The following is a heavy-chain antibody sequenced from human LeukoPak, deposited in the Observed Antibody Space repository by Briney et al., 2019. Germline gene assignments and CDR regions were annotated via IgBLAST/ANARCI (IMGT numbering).Heavy chain of an antibody. CDR2: INTNGDHT. Sequence: GGSLRLSCAASGFTFSSDAMSWVRQAPGKGLEWVSIINTNGDHTKYADSVKGRFTISRDNSKNTLYLQMNSLRAEDTAIYYCSKGGWNNCCDPWGQGTLVTVSA. D-gene: IGHD6-19*01. CDR1: GFTFSSDA. J-gene: IGHJ5*02. V-gene: IGHV3-23*01. CDR3: SKGGWNNCCDP.